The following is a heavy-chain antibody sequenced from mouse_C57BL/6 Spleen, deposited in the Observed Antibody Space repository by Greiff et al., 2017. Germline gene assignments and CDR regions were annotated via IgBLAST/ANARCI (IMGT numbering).Heavy chain of an antibody. D-gene: IGHD2-3*01. CDR3: ARHDGYCGFAY. CDR1: GYTFTSYW. V-gene: IGHV1-52*01. Sequence: VQLQQPGAELVRPGSSVKLSCKASGYTFTSYWMHWVKQRPIQGLEWIGNIDPSDSETHYNQKFKDKDTLTVDKSSSAAYMQLSSLTSADSAVYYCARHDGYCGFAYWGQGTLVTVSA. J-gene: IGHJ3*01. CDR2: IDPSDSET.